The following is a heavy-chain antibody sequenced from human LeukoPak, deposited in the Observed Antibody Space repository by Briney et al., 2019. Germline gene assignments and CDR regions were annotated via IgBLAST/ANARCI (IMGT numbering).Heavy chain of an antibody. CDR2: IYTSGST. V-gene: IGHV4-61*02. CDR3: ARAVYGSGADY. J-gene: IGHJ4*02. D-gene: IGHD6-19*01. CDR1: GGSISSGSYY. Sequence: SQTLSLTCTVSGGSISSGSYYWSWIRQPAGKGLEWIGRIYTSGSTNYNPSLKSRVTISVDTSKNQFSLKLSSVTAADTAVYYCARAVYGSGADYWGQGTLVTVSS.